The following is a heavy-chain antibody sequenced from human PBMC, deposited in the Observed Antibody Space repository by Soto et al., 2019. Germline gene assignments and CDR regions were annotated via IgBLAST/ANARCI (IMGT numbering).Heavy chain of an antibody. V-gene: IGHV3-30*03. J-gene: IGHJ4*02. Sequence: GGSLRLSCAASGFTFSSYGMHWVRQAPGKGLEWVAVISYDGSNKYYADSVKGRFTISRDNSKNTLYLEMNSLRGEDSALYYCATEGAKTTWNFDFWGQGTKVTVSS. CDR1: GFTFSSYG. D-gene: IGHD1-26*01. CDR3: ATEGAKTTWNFDF. CDR2: ISYDGSNK.